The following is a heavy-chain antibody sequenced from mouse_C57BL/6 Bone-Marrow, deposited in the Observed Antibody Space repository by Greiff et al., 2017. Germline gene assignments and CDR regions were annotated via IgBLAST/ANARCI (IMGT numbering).Heavy chain of an antibody. CDR2: IYPGSGNP. CDR1: GYSFTDYY. CDR3: AREGERGAMDY. V-gene: IGHV1-76*01. J-gene: IGHJ4*01. Sequence: VKLKQSGAELVRPGASVNLSCRASGYSFTDYYVNWVKQRPGQGLEWIARIYPGSGNPYYSENFKGKATLTAEKSSSTAYMHLSSLTSEDSTVYFCAREGERGAMDYWGQGTSVTVSS.